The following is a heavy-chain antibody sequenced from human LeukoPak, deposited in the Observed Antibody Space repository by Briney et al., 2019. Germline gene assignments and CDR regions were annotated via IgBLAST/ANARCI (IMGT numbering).Heavy chain of an antibody. CDR1: GDSVSSNSAA. V-gene: IGHV6-1*01. CDR2: TYYRSKWYN. D-gene: IGHD6-19*01. J-gene: IGHJ4*02. Sequence: SQTLSLTCAISGDSVSSNSAAWNWIRQSPSRGLEWLGRTYYRSKWYNDYAVSVKSRITINPDTSKNQFSLQLNSVTPEDTAVYYCARDGRGSGWVRDYFDYWGQGTLVTVSS. CDR3: ARDGRGSGWVRDYFDY.